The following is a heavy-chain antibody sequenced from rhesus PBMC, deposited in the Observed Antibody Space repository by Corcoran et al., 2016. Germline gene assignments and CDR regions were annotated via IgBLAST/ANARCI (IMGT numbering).Heavy chain of an antibody. CDR2: IYGSSGST. Sequence: QVQLQESGPGVVKPSETLSLTCAVSGGSISRGYDWSWIRQPPGKGLERIGYIYGSSGSTNYNPSLKSRVTISKDTSKNQFSLKLSSVTAADTATYYCANSYYEDDYGYYHFDYWGQGVLVTVSS. D-gene: IGHD3-9*01. CDR3: ANSYYEDDYGYYHFDY. V-gene: IGHV4-76*01. J-gene: IGHJ4*01. CDR1: GGSISRGYD.